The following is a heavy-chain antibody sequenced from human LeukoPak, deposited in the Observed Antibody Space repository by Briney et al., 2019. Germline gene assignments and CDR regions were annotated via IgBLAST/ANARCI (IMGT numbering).Heavy chain of an antibody. CDR3: VKDRDIVVVPGAPFDY. V-gene: IGHV3-23*01. CDR2: ITGSGGST. Sequence: GGSLRFSCVASGFTFSSFAMSWVRKAPGKGLEWVSGITGSGGSTYYAASVNGLFTISSDTSKNTLYLQMNSLSAEDTALDYCVKDRDIVVVPGAPFDYWGQGTLVTVSS. J-gene: IGHJ4*02. CDR1: GFTFSSFA. D-gene: IGHD2-2*01.